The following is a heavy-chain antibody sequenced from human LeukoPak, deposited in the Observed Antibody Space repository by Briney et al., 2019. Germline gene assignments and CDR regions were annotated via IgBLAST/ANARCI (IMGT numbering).Heavy chain of an antibody. V-gene: IGHV5-51*01. J-gene: IGHJ4*02. CDR2: IYPDDSDT. CDR3: AIDVVNSGYYYI. D-gene: IGHD3-22*01. Sequence: GESLKISCKGSGYSFTSYWIGWVRQMPGKGLEWMGIIYPDDSDTRYSPSLQGQVTISADKSISTAYLQWNSLKASDTAMYYCAIDVVNSGYYYIWGQGTLVTVSS. CDR1: GYSFTSYW.